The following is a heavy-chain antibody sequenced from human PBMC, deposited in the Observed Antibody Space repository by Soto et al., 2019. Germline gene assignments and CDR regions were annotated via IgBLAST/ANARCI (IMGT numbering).Heavy chain of an antibody. Sequence: GASVKVSCEASGYTFTSYGISWVRQAPGQGLEWMGWINPNSGGTNYAQKFQGWVTMTRDTSISTAYMELSRLRSDDTAVFFFARVREGLLFLKWPLFDYWGQGPLVTVSS. J-gene: IGHJ4*02. CDR3: ARVREGLLFLKWPLFDY. CDR2: INPNSGGT. CDR1: GYTFTSYG. V-gene: IGHV1-2*04. D-gene: IGHD3-3*01.